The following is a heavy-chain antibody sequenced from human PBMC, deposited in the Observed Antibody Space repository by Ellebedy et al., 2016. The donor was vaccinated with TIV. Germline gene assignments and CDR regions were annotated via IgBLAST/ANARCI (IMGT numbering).Heavy chain of an antibody. V-gene: IGHV4-59*08. Sequence: MPSETLSLTCTVSGGSISSYYWSWIRQPPGKGLEWIGYIYYSGSTNYNPSLKSRVTISVDTSKNQFSLKLSSVTAADTAVYYCARHLFGSRETPQPYGEGPYWYFDLWGRGTLVTVSS. CDR2: IYYSGST. J-gene: IGHJ2*01. CDR3: ARHLFGSRETPQPYGEGPYWYFDL. D-gene: IGHD4-17*01. CDR1: GGSISSYY.